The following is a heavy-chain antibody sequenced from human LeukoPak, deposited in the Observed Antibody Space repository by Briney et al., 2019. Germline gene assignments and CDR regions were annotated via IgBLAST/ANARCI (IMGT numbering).Heavy chain of an antibody. CDR1: GFTFRTYW. CDR2: IESDGSST. CDR3: ARDRRDHYDSSGLDY. J-gene: IGHJ4*01. V-gene: IGHV3-74*01. Sequence: GGSLRLSCAASGFTFRTYWMNWVRQAPGKGLVWVSRIESDGSSTSYADSVKGRFTISRHNSKNTLYLQMNSLRAEDTAIYYCARDRRDHYDSSGLDYWGQGTLVTVSS. D-gene: IGHD3-22*01.